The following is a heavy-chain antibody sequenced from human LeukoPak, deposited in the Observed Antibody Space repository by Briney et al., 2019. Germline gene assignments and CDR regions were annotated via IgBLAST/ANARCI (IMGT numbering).Heavy chain of an antibody. V-gene: IGHV4-39*07. D-gene: IGHD2-2*01. CDR2: IYYSGST. CDR3: ASGTTLRY. CDR1: GGSIRSSSYF. J-gene: IGHJ4*02. Sequence: PSETLSLTCTVSGGSIRSSSYFWGWIRQPPGKGLEWIGSIYYSGSTYYNPSLKSRVTISVDTSKNQFSLKLSSVTAADTAVYYCASGTTLRYWGQGTLVTVSS.